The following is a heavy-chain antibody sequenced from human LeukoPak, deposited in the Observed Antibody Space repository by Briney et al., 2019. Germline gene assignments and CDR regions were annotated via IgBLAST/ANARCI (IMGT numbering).Heavy chain of an antibody. J-gene: IGHJ3*02. V-gene: IGHV3-66*01. D-gene: IGHD5-12*01. Sequence: GGSLRLSCAASGFTVSSSYMSWVRQAPGKGLEWVSIISSAGTTYYADSVKGRFTISRDNSKNTVYLQVNSLRDEDTAVYYCARSRGYGACDIWGQGTMVTVSS. CDR2: ISSAGTT. CDR3: ARSRGYGACDI. CDR1: GFTVSSSY.